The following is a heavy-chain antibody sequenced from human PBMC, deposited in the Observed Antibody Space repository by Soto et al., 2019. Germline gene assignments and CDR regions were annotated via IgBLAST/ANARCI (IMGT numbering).Heavy chain of an antibody. CDR2: INHSGST. D-gene: IGHD2-2*02. CDR3: ARARGCSSTSCYTEYFQH. CDR1: GGSFSGYY. J-gene: IGHJ1*01. Sequence: QVQLQQWGAGLLKPSETLSLTCAVYGGSFSGYYWSWIRQPPGKGLEWIGEINHSGSTNYNPSLKSRVTISVDTSKNQFSLKLSSVTAADTAVYYCARARGCSSTSCYTEYFQHWGQGTLVTVSS. V-gene: IGHV4-34*01.